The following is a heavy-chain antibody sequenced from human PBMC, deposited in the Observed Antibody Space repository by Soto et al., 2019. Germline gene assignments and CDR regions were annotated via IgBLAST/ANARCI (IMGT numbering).Heavy chain of an antibody. V-gene: IGHV4-30-2*01. D-gene: IGHD2-15*01. CDR3: ARGLGYCSGGSCYAVTWFDP. Sequence: KTSETLSLTCAVSGGSISSGGYSWSWIRQPPGKGLEWIGYIYHSGSTYYNPSLKSRVTISVDRSKNQFSLKLSSVTAADTAVYYCARGLGYCSGGSCYAVTWFDPWGQGTLVTVSS. CDR1: GGSISSGGYS. CDR2: IYHSGST. J-gene: IGHJ5*02.